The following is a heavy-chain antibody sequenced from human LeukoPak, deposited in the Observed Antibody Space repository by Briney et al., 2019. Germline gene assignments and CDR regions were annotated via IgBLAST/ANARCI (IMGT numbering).Heavy chain of an antibody. D-gene: IGHD2-8*01. CDR3: ARIMGRDAFDI. Sequence: SETLSLTCTVSGGSISSYYGSWIRQPPGKGLEWIRHIFYSGTTDYHPSPKSRVPTSVDKSKNQLSLQLSSVTAADTAVYYCARIMGRDAFDIWGQGTMVTVSS. V-gene: IGHV4-59*08. CDR1: GGSISSYY. CDR2: IFYSGTT. J-gene: IGHJ3*02.